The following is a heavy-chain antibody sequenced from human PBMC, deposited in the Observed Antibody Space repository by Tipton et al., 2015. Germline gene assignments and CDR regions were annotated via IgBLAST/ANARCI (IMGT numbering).Heavy chain of an antibody. V-gene: IGHV4-39*01. CDR1: GGSISSSSYY. Sequence: TLSLTCNVSGGSISSSSYYWGWIRQPPGKGLEWIGSYYYTGATYYNPSLKSRVNISADRSKDHFSLRLTSVAAADTAVYYCARQHPLWFEESWGMDVWGQGTTVTVSS. CDR3: ARQHPLWFEESWGMDV. J-gene: IGHJ6*02. CDR2: YYYTGAT. D-gene: IGHD3-10*01.